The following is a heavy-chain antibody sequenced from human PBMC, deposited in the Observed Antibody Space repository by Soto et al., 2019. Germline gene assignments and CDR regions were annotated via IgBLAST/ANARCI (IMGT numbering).Heavy chain of an antibody. CDR3: ARSESPTYYYDSSGPYLDY. CDR1: GYTFTGYY. J-gene: IGHJ4*02. Sequence: QVPLVQSGAEVKKPGASVKVSCKASGYTFTGYYMHWVRQAPGQGLEWMGWINPNSGGTNYAQKFQGWVTMTRDTSISTAYMELSRLRSDDTAVYYCARSESPTYYYDSSGPYLDYWGQGTLVTVSS. V-gene: IGHV1-2*04. CDR2: INPNSGGT. D-gene: IGHD3-22*01.